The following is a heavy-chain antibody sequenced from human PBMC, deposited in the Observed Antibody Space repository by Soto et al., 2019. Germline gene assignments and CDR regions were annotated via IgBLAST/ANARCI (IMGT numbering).Heavy chain of an antibody. Sequence: ASVKVSCKASGYTFTSYDINWVRQATGQGLEWMGWMNPNSGNTGYAQKFQGRVTMTRNTSISTAYMELSSLRSEDTAVYYCAREGGYCSSTSCSYYMDVWGKGTTVTVSS. D-gene: IGHD2-2*01. V-gene: IGHV1-8*01. CDR3: AREGGYCSSTSCSYYMDV. CDR1: GYTFTSYD. J-gene: IGHJ6*03. CDR2: MNPNSGNT.